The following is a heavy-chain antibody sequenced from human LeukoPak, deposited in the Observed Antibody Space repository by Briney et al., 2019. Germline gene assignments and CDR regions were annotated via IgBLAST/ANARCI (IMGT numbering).Heavy chain of an antibody. CDR1: GYSISSGYY. Sequence: RTSETLSLTCTVSGYSISSGYYWGWIRQPPGKGLEWIGSIYHSGSTYYNPSLKSRVTISVDTSKNQFSLKLSSVTAADTAVYYCARGSEQQVDWGQGTLVTVSS. V-gene: IGHV4-38-2*02. D-gene: IGHD6-13*01. CDR3: ARGSEQQVD. J-gene: IGHJ4*02. CDR2: IYHSGST.